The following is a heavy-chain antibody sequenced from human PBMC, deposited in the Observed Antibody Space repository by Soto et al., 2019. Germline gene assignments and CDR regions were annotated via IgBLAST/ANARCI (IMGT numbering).Heavy chain of an antibody. J-gene: IGHJ5*02. CDR3: AIDRMHWDRTGYSGRGLLDP. Sequence: SSVKVSCKASGGTFNNNGVTWVRQAPGQGLEWMGGLIPIFGTPSYAQRFQGRVTIIADESTSTAYMELSSLTSEDTAVYYCAIDRMHWDRTGYSGRGLLDPRGQGTPVTVSS. V-gene: IGHV1-69*13. CDR1: GGTFNNNG. D-gene: IGHD3-22*01. CDR2: LIPIFGTP.